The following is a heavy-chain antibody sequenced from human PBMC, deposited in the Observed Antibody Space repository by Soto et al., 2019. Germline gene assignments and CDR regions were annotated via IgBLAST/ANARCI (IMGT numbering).Heavy chain of an antibody. Sequence: ASVKVSCKASGYTFTSYDINWVRQATGQGLEWMGWMNPNSGNTGYAQKFKGRVTMTRNTSISTAYMELSSLRSEDTAVYYCARGPSYGFPFDYWGQGTPVTVSS. V-gene: IGHV1-8*01. CDR1: GYTFTSYD. CDR3: ARGPSYGFPFDY. J-gene: IGHJ4*02. D-gene: IGHD5-18*01. CDR2: MNPNSGNT.